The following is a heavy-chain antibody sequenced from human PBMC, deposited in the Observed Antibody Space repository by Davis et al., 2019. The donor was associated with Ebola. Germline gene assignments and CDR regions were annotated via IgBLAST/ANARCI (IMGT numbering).Heavy chain of an antibody. CDR2: IYYSGIT. Sequence: PSETLSLTCTVSGAFLSSGSYYWSWIRQSPGKGLEWLGYIYYSGITKSNPSLRSRVTISLDTSKGQFSLNLTSVTAADTAVYFCARDDFRTFDFWGQGILVTVSS. CDR3: ARDDFRTFDF. J-gene: IGHJ4*02. V-gene: IGHV4-61*01. CDR1: GAFLSSGSYY. D-gene: IGHD1-7*01.